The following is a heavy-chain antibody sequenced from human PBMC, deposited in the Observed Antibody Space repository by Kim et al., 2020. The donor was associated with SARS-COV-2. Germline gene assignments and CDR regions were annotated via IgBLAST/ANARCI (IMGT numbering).Heavy chain of an antibody. CDR2: IDRDDEK. CDR3: SRIRGTGTTRSQSYSNYMDV. V-gene: IGHV2-70*01. CDR1: GFSLFTRGMC. J-gene: IGHJ6*03. D-gene: IGHD1-7*01. Sequence: SGPTLVNLTQTLTLTCTFSGFSLFTRGMCVTWIRQSPGKALEWLALIDRDDEKYYNTSLKTRLTISKTTSKNKVVLTMTNVHPLDTPTYYCSRIRGTGTTRSQSYSNYMDVWGKWAPLTVSS.